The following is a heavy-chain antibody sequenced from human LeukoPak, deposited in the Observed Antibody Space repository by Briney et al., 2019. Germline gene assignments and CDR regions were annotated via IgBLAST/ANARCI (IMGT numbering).Heavy chain of an antibody. CDR1: GFTFSNSA. CDR3: AKGIYSSGWGYFDY. Sequence: SGGSLRLSCAASGFTFSNSATSWVRQAPGKGLEWVSTLSGSGITTYYADSVKGRFTISRDNSKNTLYLQMNSLRAEDTAVYYCAKGIYSSGWGYFDYWGHGTLVTVSS. V-gene: IGHV3-23*01. D-gene: IGHD6-19*01. J-gene: IGHJ4*01. CDR2: LSGSGITT.